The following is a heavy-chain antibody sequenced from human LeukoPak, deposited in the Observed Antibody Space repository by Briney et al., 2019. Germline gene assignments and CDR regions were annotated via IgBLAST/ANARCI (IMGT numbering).Heavy chain of an antibody. Sequence: PSETLSLTCTVSGGSISSYYWSWLRQPPGKGLEWIGYVYYSGNTNYNPSLKSRVTISLDTSKNQFYLKMSSVTAADTAVYFCARQTPVTPNSFDSWGQGTLVTVSS. CDR3: ARQTPVTPNSFDS. CDR1: GGSISSYY. V-gene: IGHV4-59*08. J-gene: IGHJ5*01. CDR2: VYYSGNT. D-gene: IGHD4-17*01.